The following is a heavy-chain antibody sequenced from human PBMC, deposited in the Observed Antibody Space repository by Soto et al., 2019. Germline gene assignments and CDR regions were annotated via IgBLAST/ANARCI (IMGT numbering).Heavy chain of an antibody. J-gene: IGHJ4*02. Sequence: HPGGSLRLSCAASGFTFSSYPMTWVRQAPGKGLEWVSAISNSGGLTFYADSVKGRFIISRDNSKSTLYLQMNSLRAEDTAVYYCAKDWLRLADYWGQGALVTVSS. CDR3: AKDWLRLADY. CDR2: ISNSGGLT. D-gene: IGHD3-10*01. V-gene: IGHV3-23*01. CDR1: GFTFSSYP.